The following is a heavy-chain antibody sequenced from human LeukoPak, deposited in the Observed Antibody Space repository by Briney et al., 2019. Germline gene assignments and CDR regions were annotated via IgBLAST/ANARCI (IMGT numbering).Heavy chain of an antibody. CDR3: ARHEACSSTSCYYYYYYYMDV. CDR2: IKQDGSEK. V-gene: IGHV3-7*01. CDR1: GFTFSSYW. Sequence: PGGSLRLSCAASGFTFSSYWMSWVRQAPGKGLEWVANIKQDGSEKYYVDSVKGRFTISRDNAKNSLYLQMNSLRAEDTAVYYCARHEACSSTSCYYYYYYYMDVWGKGTTVTVSS. D-gene: IGHD2-2*01. J-gene: IGHJ6*03.